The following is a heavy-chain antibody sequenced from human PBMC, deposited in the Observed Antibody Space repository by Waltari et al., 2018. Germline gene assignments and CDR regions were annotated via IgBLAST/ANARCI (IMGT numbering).Heavy chain of an antibody. CDR2: IYHSGGT. CDR3: ARGRGQQLVGGLDY. J-gene: IGHJ4*02. D-gene: IGHD6-13*01. Sequence: QVQLQESGPGLVKRSGTLSLTCAVSGGSISSSNWWSWVRRPPGKGLEWIGVIYHSGGTNYNPSLKSRVDISVDKSKNQFSLKLSSVTAADTAVYYCARGRGQQLVGGLDYWGQGTLVTVSS. V-gene: IGHV4-4*02. CDR1: GGSISSSNW.